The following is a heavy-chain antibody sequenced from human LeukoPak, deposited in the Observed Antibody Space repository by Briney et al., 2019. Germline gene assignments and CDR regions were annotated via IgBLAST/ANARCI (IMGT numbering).Heavy chain of an antibody. CDR3: ARKSRGYSGSYDY. CDR2: TYTSGST. CDR1: GGSISSGSYY. V-gene: IGHV4-61*02. J-gene: IGHJ4*02. D-gene: IGHD1-26*01. Sequence: SETLSLTCTVSGGSISSGSYYWNWIRQPAGKGLEWIGRTYTSGSTKYNPSLKRRVTISVDTSKNQFSLKLSSVTAADTAVYYCARKSRGYSGSYDYWGQGTLVTVSS.